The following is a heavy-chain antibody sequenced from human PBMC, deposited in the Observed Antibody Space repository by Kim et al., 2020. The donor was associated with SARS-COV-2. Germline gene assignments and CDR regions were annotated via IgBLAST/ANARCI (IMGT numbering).Heavy chain of an antibody. D-gene: IGHD1-26*01. CDR3: AKDQWELWRPYYYGMDV. J-gene: IGHJ6*02. CDR2: ISGSGGST. V-gene: IGHV3-23*01. Sequence: GGSLRLSCAASGFTFSSYAMSWVRQAPGKGLEWVSAISGSGGSTYYADSVKGRFTISRDNSKNTLYLQMNSLRAEDTAVYYCAKDQWELWRPYYYGMDVCGQGTTVTVSS. CDR1: GFTFSSYA.